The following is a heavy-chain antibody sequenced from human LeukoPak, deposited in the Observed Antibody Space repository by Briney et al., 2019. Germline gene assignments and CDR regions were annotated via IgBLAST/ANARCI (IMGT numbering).Heavy chain of an antibody. Sequence: GASVKVSCKASGGTFSSYAISWVRQAPGQGLEWMGGIIPIFGTANYAQKFQGRATITADESTSTAYMELSSLRSEDTAVYYCARLYGSGRLYGMDVWGKGTTVTVSS. CDR1: GGTFSSYA. V-gene: IGHV1-69*13. D-gene: IGHD3-10*01. CDR2: IIPIFGTA. J-gene: IGHJ6*04. CDR3: ARLYGSGRLYGMDV.